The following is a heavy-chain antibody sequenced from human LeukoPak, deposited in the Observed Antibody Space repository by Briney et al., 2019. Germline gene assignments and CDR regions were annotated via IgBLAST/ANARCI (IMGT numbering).Heavy chain of an antibody. CDR3: ARDAGYDSSGYYYYYGMDV. CDR1: GYTFTSYS. CDR2: ISAYNGNT. J-gene: IGHJ6*02. Sequence: ASVKVSCKASGYTFTSYSISWVRQAPGQGLEWMGRISAYNGNTNYAQKLQGRVTMTTGTSTSTAYMELRSLRSDDTAVYYCARDAGYDSSGYYYYYGMDVWGQGTTVTVSS. D-gene: IGHD3-22*01. V-gene: IGHV1-18*01.